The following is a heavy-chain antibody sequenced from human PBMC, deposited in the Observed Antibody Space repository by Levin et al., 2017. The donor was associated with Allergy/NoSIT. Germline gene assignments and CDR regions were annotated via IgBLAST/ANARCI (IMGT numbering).Heavy chain of an antibody. CDR2: MNPNSGGT. Sequence: GESLKISCKAPGYSFSGYYVHWVRQAPGQGLEWMGWMNPNSGGTKYAENFQGRVTMTRDTSISTAYMELTRLRSNDTAVYYCARAAGSYRGNFDYWGQGTLVTVSS. D-gene: IGHD1-26*01. CDR1: GYSFSGYY. J-gene: IGHJ4*02. CDR3: ARAAGSYRGNFDY. V-gene: IGHV1-2*02.